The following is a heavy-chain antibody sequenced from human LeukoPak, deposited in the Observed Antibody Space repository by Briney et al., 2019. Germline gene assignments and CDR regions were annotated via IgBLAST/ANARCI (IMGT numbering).Heavy chain of an antibody. D-gene: IGHD2-21*01. J-gene: IGHJ4*02. CDR3: AREKHGPFDY. V-gene: IGHV4-61*02. CDR1: GGSISSGSYY. CDR2: IYTSGST. Sequence: PSETLSLTCTVSGGSISSGSYYWSWIRQPAGKGLEWIGRIYTSGSTNYNPSLKSRVTISVDTSKNQFSLKLSSVTAADTAVYYCAREKHGPFDYWGQGTLVTVSS.